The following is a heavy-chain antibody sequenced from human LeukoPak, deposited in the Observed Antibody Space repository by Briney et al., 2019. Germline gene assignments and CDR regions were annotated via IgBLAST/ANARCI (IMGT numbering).Heavy chain of an antibody. CDR3: AKDPMATILESPAEYFHH. CDR2: ISYDGTNK. D-gene: IGHD5-24*01. CDR1: GFTFSSYA. J-gene: IGHJ1*01. Sequence: GGSLRLSCAASGFTFSSYAMHWVRQAPGKGLEWVTIISYDGTNKYYADSVKGRFTIARDNSKNTLYLQMNSLRAEDTAVYYCAKDPMATILESPAEYFHHWGQGTLVTVSS. V-gene: IGHV3-30*04.